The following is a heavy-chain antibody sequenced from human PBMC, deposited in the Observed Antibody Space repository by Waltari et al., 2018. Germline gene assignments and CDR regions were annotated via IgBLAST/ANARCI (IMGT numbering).Heavy chain of an antibody. CDR3: ARGLAGYSYGSNWFDP. J-gene: IGHJ5*02. D-gene: IGHD5-18*01. Sequence: QVQLQESGPGLVKPSETLSLTCTVPGGSMSTYYWSWIRQPAGKGLEWIGRIYTSGSTNYNSSLKSRFTMSVDTSKNQFSLKLSSVTAADTAVYYCARGLAGYSYGSNWFDPWGQGTLVTVSS. CDR2: IYTSGST. V-gene: IGHV4-4*07. CDR1: GGSMSTYY.